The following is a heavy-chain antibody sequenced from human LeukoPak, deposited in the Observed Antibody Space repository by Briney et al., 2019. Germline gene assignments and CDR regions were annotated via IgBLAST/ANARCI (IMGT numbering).Heavy chain of an antibody. V-gene: IGHV4-34*01. CDR3: ARAYCSGGSCPNFDY. CDR2: INHSGST. CDR1: GGSFSGYY. Sequence: PSETLSLTCAVYGGSFSGYYWSWIRQPPGKGLEWIGEINHSGSTNYNPSLKSRVTISVDTSKNQFSLKLSSVTAADTAVYYCARAYCSGGSCPNFDYWGQGTLVTVSS. D-gene: IGHD2-15*01. J-gene: IGHJ4*02.